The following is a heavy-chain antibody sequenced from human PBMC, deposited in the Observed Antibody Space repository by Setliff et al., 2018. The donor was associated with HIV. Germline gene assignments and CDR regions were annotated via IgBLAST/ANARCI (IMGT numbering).Heavy chain of an antibody. CDR3: AKGGKSSSWYSYYYYYMDV. V-gene: IGHV3-30*02. Sequence: GGSLRLSCAASGFTFSSYGMHWVRQAPGKGLEWVAVIWYDGSNKYYADSVKGRFTISRDNSKNTLYLQMNSLRAEDTAVYYCAKGGKSSSWYSYYYYYMDVWGKGTTVTVSS. D-gene: IGHD6-13*01. J-gene: IGHJ6*03. CDR2: IWYDGSNK. CDR1: GFTFSSYG.